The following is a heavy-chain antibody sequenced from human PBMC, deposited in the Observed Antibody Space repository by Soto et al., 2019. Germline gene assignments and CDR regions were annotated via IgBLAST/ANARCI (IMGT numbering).Heavy chain of an antibody. CDR2: INAGNGHT. CDR3: ARAGWFAEGFFDF. Sequence: ASVKVSCKASGFTFVMYAIHWVRQAPGQGLEWMAWINAGNGHTTYSQKFQGRVTITRDTSARTVYMELRSLRFEDTATYYCARAGWFAEGFFDFWGQGTPV. V-gene: IGHV1-3*01. CDR1: GFTFVMYA. J-gene: IGHJ4*02. D-gene: IGHD3-10*01.